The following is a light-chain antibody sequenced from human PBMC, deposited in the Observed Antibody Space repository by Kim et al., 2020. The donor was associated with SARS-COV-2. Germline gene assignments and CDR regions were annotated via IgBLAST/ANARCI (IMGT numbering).Light chain of an antibody. Sequence: SPGERATLSCRASQSVSSSYLAWYQQKPGQAPRLLIYGASSRATGIPDRFSGSASGTDFTLTISRLEPEDFAVYYCQQSGTSPPYTFGQGTKLEIK. V-gene: IGKV3-20*01. J-gene: IGKJ2*01. CDR3: QQSGTSPPYT. CDR2: GAS. CDR1: QSVSSSY.